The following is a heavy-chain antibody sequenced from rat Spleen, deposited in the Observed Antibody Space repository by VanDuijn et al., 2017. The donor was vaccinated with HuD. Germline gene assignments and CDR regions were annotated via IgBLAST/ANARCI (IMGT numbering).Heavy chain of an antibody. V-gene: IGHV2-45*01. D-gene: IGHD1-6*01. CDR2: MWSGGST. J-gene: IGHJ2*01. CDR1: GFSLTSYN. Sequence: QVQLMESGPGLVQPSETLSLTCTVSGFSLTSYNVHWVRQPPGKGLEWMGVMWSGGSTDYNSALKSRLSISRDTSKNQVFLKMNSLQSEDTTTYYCAREGLYVYYGLGHFDYWGQGVMVTVSS. CDR3: AREGLYVYYGLGHFDY.